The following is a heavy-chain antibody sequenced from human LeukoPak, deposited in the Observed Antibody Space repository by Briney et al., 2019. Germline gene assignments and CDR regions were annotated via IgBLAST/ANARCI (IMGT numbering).Heavy chain of an antibody. J-gene: IGHJ4*02. CDR3: ATGYSGDDWHKFDS. CDR1: GFTFRNYW. V-gene: IGHV3-7*01. Sequence: PGGSLRLSCAASGFTFRNYWMSWVRQAPGKGLEWVANIKQNGSRQYYVDSVKGQFTISRDNAKNSLYLQINSLRADDTAWYHCATGYSGDDWHKFDSWGQGTLVTVSS. CDR2: IKQNGSRQ. D-gene: IGHD5-12*01.